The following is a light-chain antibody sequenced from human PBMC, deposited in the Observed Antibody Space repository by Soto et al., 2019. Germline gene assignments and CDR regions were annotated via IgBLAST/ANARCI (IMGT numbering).Light chain of an antibody. CDR2: GAS. CDR3: QQYNKWPWT. V-gene: IGKV3-15*01. J-gene: IGKJ1*01. CDR1: QSVSSS. Sequence: EIVLTQSPGILSLSPGERATLSCRASQSVSSSLAWYQQKPGQAPRLLIFGASARATGVPARFSGSGSGTLCTLTISSLQSEDVGVYYCQQYNKWPWTFGQGTKVDI.